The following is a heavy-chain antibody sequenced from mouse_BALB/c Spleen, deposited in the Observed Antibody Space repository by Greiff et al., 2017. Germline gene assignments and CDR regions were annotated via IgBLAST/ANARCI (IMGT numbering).Heavy chain of an antibody. CDR2: ISSGGSYT. CDR3: TRDEEYGNHWYFDV. Sequence: EVQGVESGGGLVKPGGSLKLSCAASGFTFSSYTMSWVRQTPEKRLEWVATISSGGSYTYYPDSVKGRFTISRDNAKNTLYLQMSSLKSEDTAMYYCTRDEEYGNHWYFDVWGAGTTVTVSS. V-gene: IGHV5-6-4*01. CDR1: GFTFSSYT. J-gene: IGHJ1*01. D-gene: IGHD2-10*02.